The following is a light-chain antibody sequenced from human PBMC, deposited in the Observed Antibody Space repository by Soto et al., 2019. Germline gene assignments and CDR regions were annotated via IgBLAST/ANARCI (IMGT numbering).Light chain of an antibody. J-gene: IGLJ1*01. Sequence: VLTQPPSVSGAPGQRVTISCTGSSSNIGPTYDVHWYQQLPGTAPKLLIYANTNRPSGVPDRFSGSKSGTSASLAITGLQAEDEADYFCQSHDSSLSGYVFGTGTKVTVL. CDR1: SSNIGPTYD. V-gene: IGLV1-40*01. CDR3: QSHDSSLSGYV. CDR2: ANT.